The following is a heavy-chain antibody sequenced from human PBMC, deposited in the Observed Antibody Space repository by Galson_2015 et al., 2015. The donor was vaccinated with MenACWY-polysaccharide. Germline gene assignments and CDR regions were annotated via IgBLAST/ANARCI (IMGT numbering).Heavy chain of an antibody. Sequence: SLRLSCAASGFTFSSYSMSWVRQAPGKGPEWVSSISSSGSYIYYADSVKGRFTISRDNAKNSLYLQMNSLRAEDTAVYYCAREDSGGYYQLDYWGQGTLVTVSS. CDR1: GFTFSSYS. D-gene: IGHD3-22*01. CDR2: ISSSGSYI. J-gene: IGHJ4*02. V-gene: IGHV3-21*01. CDR3: AREDSGGYYQLDY.